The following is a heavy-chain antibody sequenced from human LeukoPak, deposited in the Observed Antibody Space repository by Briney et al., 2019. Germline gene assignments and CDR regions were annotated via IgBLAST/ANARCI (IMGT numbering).Heavy chain of an antibody. CDR1: GFTFITYW. CDR2: ISTDGSVT. V-gene: IGHV3-74*01. Sequence: GGSLRLSCAASGFTFITYWMHWVRQAPGKGLVWVARISTDGSVTAYADSVKGRFTVSRDNAENTLYLQMNDLRPEDTAVYYCIRXTHVXLHLEYWGQGTLATVSS. J-gene: IGHJ4*02. CDR3: IRXTHVXLHLEY.